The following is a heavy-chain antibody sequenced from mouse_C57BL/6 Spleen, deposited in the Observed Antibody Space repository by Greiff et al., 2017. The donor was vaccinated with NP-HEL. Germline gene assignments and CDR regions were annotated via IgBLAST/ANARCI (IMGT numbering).Heavy chain of an antibody. CDR1: GFTFTDYY. CDR3: ARSPPYDGYESYAMDY. Sequence: EVMLVESGGGLVQPGGSLSLSCAASGFTFTDYYMSWVRQPPGKALEWLGFIRNKANGYTTEYSASVKGRFTISRDNSQSILYLQMNALRAEDSATYYCARSPPYDGYESYAMDYWGQGTSVTVSS. D-gene: IGHD2-3*01. J-gene: IGHJ4*01. V-gene: IGHV7-3*01. CDR2: IRNKANGYTT.